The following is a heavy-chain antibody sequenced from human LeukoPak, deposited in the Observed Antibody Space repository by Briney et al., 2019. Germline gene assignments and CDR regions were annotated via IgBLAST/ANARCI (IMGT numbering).Heavy chain of an antibody. CDR1: GYSFTSYW. Sequence: GESLQISCQGSGYSFTSYWIGWVRQMPGKGLEWMGIIYPGDSDTRYSPSFQGQVTISADKSISTAYLQWSSLKASDTAMYYCARRHYYGSGSYPLPFDYWGQGTLVTVSS. CDR3: ARRHYYGSGSYPLPFDY. D-gene: IGHD3-10*01. CDR2: IYPGDSDT. J-gene: IGHJ4*02. V-gene: IGHV5-51*01.